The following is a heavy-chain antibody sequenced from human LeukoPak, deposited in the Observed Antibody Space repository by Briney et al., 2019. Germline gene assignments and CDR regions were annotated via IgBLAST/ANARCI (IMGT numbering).Heavy chain of an antibody. CDR3: AREDTVAGDAFDI. CDR1: GFIFSSYW. V-gene: IGHV3-7*01. Sequence: GGPLRLSCTASGFIFSSYWMSWVRQVPGKGLEWVANINEDGSEKYYVGSVKGRFTISRDNAKNSLYLQMNSLRAEDTAVYYCAREDTVAGDAFDIWGQGTMVTVSS. CDR2: INEDGSEK. J-gene: IGHJ3*02. D-gene: IGHD4-23*01.